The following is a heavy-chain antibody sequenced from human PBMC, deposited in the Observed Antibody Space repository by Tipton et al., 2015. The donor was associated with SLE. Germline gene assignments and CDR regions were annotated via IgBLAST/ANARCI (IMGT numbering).Heavy chain of an antibody. CDR2: IYNSGSG. CDR3: ARSDYDDSSGYYSYAFDI. D-gene: IGHD3-22*01. Sequence: ETLSLTCTVSGGSISSHYWSWIRQPPGKGLEWIGYIYNSGSGNYNPSLKSRVTISVDTSKNQFSLKLSSVSAADTAVYYCARSDYDDSSGYYSYAFDIWGQGTMVPVSS. CDR1: GGSISSHY. V-gene: IGHV4-59*11. J-gene: IGHJ3*02.